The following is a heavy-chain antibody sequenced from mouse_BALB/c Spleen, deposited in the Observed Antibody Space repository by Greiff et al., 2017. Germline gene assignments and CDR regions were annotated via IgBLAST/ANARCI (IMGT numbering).Heavy chain of an antibody. V-gene: IGHV1-15*01. J-gene: IGHJ1*01. CDR3: TRKKYGNSSWYFDV. D-gene: IGHD2-10*02. CDR1: GYTFTDYE. CDR2: IDPETGGT. Sequence: VQLQQSGAELVRPGASVTLSCKASGYTFTDYEMHWVKQTPVHGLEWIGAIDPETGGTAYNQKFKGKATLTADKSSSTAYMELRSLTSDDSAVYYCTRKKYGNSSWYFDVWGAGTTVTVSS.